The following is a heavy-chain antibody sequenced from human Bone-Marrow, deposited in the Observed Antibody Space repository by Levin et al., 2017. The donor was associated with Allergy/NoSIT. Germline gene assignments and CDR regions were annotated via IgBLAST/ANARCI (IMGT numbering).Heavy chain of an antibody. CDR1: GFTVSRNY. J-gene: IGHJ4*02. V-gene: IGHV3-66*01. CDR3: AGEGPGTATGAP. D-gene: IGHD1-1*01. CDR2: IYSGGDT. Sequence: LSLTCAASGFTVSRNYMSWVRQAPGKGLEWVSLIYSGGDTQYADSAKGRFTISRDNSKNTLYRQLNSLRVDDTAVYYCAGEGPGTATGAPWGQGTLVTVSS.